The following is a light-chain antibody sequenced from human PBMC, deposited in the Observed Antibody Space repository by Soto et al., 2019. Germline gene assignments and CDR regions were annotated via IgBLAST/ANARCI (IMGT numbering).Light chain of an antibody. CDR3: QTWGTGDWV. V-gene: IGLV4-69*01. CDR2: LNSDGSH. CDR1: SGHSSYA. Sequence: QLELTQSPSASASLGASVKLTCTLSSGHSSYAIAWHQQQPEKGPRYLMTLNSDGSHSKGDGLPDRFSGSISGAERYLTISSLHSEDEADYYCQTWGTGDWVFGGGTKVTVL. J-gene: IGLJ3*02.